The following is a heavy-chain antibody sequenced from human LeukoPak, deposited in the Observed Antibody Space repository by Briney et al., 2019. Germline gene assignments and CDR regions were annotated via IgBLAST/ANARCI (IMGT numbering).Heavy chain of an antibody. D-gene: IGHD1-26*01. J-gene: IGHJ3*01. CDR3: AKVEQNSSYYTGGSFDF. CDR2: ISSSSSTI. V-gene: IGHV3-48*01. Sequence: GGSLRLSCAATGFTFSSYSMNWVRQAPGKGLEWVSYISSSSSTIYNADSVKGRFTVSRDNAKNTLYLQMNSLRAEDTAVYFCAKVEQNSSYYTGGSFDFWGQGTMVTVSS. CDR1: GFTFSSYS.